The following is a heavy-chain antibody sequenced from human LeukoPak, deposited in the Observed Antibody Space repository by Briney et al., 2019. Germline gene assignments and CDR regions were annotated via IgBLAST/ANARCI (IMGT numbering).Heavy chain of an antibody. V-gene: IGHV3-15*01. J-gene: IGHJ4*02. CDR1: GFTFSNAW. CDR3: TTSTYCTNGVCYTNPYFDY. D-gene: IGHD2-8*01. CDR2: IKSKTDGGTT. Sequence: GGSLRLSCAASGFTFSNAWMSWVRQAPGKGLVWVGRIKSKTDGGTTDYAAPVKGRFTISRDDSKNTLYLQMNSLKTEDTAVYYCTTSTYCTNGVCYTNPYFDYWGQGTLVTVSS.